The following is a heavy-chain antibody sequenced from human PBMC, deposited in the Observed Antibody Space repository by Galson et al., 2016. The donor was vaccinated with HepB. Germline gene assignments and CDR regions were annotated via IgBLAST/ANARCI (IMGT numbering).Heavy chain of an antibody. CDR3: ARDTKGRVEVVVAANYYYYYGMDV. Sequence: SLRLSCAASGFTFSKYAMTWVRQAPGKGLEWVAVISYDGSNKYYADSVKGRFTISRDNSKNTLYLQMNSLRAEDTAVYYCARDTKGRVEVVVAANYYYYYGMDVWGQGTTVTVSS. D-gene: IGHD2-15*01. CDR1: GFTFSKYA. CDR2: ISYDGSNK. V-gene: IGHV3-30*03. J-gene: IGHJ6*02.